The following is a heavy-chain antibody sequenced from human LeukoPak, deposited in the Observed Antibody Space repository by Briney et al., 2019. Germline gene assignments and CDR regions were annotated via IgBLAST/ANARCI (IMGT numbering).Heavy chain of an antibody. V-gene: IGHV4-38-2*02. D-gene: IGHD3-3*01. CDR3: ASTRAKSVTTPFDY. J-gene: IGHJ4*02. Sequence: SSETLSLTCTVSGYSISSGYYWGWIRQPPGKGLEWIGYIYHSGSTYYNPSLKSRVTISVDRSKNQFSLKPSSVTAADTAVYYCASTRAKSVTTPFDYWGQGTLVTVSS. CDR1: GYSISSGYY. CDR2: IYHSGST.